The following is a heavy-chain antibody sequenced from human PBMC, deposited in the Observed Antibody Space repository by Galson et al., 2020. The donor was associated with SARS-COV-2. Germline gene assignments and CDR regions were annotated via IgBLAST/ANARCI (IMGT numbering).Heavy chain of an antibody. D-gene: IGHD1-26*01. J-gene: IGHJ3*02. CDR2: IYYSGST. Sequence: SETLSLTCTVSGGSISSSSYYWGWIRQPPGKGLEWIGSIYYSGSTYYNPSLKSRVTISVDTSKNQFSLKLSSVTAADTAVYYCASHWGATVLSRAFDIWGQGTMVTVSS. V-gene: IGHV4-39*07. CDR3: ASHWGATVLSRAFDI. CDR1: GGSISSSSYY.